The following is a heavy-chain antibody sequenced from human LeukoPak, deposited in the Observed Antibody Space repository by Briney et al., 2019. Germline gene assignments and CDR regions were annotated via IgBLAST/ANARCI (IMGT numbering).Heavy chain of an antibody. D-gene: IGHD6-6*01. Sequence: SETLSLTCTVSGGSISSSSYYWGWIRQPPGKGLEWIGSIYYSGSTYYNPSLKSRVTISVDTSKNQFSLKLSSVTAADTAVYYCARDIGYSSSGYYYYYMDVWGKGTTVTVSS. CDR1: GGSISSSSYY. V-gene: IGHV4-39*07. J-gene: IGHJ6*03. CDR2: IYYSGST. CDR3: ARDIGYSSSGYYYYYMDV.